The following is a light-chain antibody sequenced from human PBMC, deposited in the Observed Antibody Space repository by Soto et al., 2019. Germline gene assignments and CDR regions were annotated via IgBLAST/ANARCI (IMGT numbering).Light chain of an antibody. CDR2: DAS. CDR3: QQSSNWPVT. J-gene: IGKJ1*01. CDR1: QSVSSY. V-gene: IGKV3-11*01. Sequence: EIVLTQSPATLSLSPGEGATLSCRASQSVSSYFAWYQQKPGQAPRLLIYDASNRATGIPARFSGSGSGTDFTLTISSLEPEDFAVYYCQQSSNWPVTFGQGTKVDIK.